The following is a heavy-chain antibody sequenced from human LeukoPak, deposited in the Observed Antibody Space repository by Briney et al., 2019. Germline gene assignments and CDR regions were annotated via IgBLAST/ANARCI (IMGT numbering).Heavy chain of an antibody. CDR1: GGSISTHY. J-gene: IGHJ3*02. CDR3: ARDHGYTGDLDI. CDR2: IYYRGST. D-gene: IGHD5-24*01. Sequence: SETLSLTCTVSGGSISTHYWSWVRQFQGNGLEWIGYIYYRGSTDYNPSLKSRVTMSIDTSRNQFSLKLTSVTAADTAVYYCARDHGYTGDLDIWGQGTMVTVSS. V-gene: IGHV4-59*11.